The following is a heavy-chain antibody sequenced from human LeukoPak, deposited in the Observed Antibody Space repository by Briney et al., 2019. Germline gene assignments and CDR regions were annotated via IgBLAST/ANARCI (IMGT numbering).Heavy chain of an antibody. J-gene: IGHJ6*04. CDR3: ARDPPSLSCVDV. CDR1: GFSFSNYW. D-gene: IGHD3-16*02. V-gene: IGHV3-7*01. CDR2: IKYDGTQQ. Sequence: GSLRLSCAASGFSFSNYWMNWVRQSPGKGLEWVANIKYDGTQQTYVDSVKGRFTISLDNAKNSLYLQMNSLRVEDTAVYYCARDPPSLSCVDVWGKGTTVTVSS.